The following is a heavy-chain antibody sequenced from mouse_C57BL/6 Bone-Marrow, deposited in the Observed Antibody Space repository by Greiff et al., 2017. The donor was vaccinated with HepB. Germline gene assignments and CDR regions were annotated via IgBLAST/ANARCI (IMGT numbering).Heavy chain of an antibody. CDR3: ARWDYGSSYWFAY. CDR2: INPSSGYT. J-gene: IGHJ3*01. Sequence: QVQLQQSGAELARPGASVKMSCKASGYTFTSYTMHWVKQRPGQGLEWIGYINPSSGYTKYNQKFKDKATLTADKSSSTAYMQLSSLTSEDSAVYYCARWDYGSSYWFAYWGKGTLVTVSA. D-gene: IGHD1-1*01. CDR1: GYTFTSYT. V-gene: IGHV1-4*01.